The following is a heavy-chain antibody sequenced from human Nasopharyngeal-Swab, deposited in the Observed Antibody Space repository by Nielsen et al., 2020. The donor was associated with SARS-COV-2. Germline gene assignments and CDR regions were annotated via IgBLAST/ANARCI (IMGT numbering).Heavy chain of an antibody. Sequence: SETLSLTCTVSGGSISSYYWSWIRQPPGKGLEWIGYIYYSGSTNYNPSLESRVTISVDTSKNQFSLRLTSVTAADTAVYYCARGPIFGIVYNWFDPWGQGTPVTVSS. J-gene: IGHJ5*02. CDR2: IYYSGST. CDR1: GGSISSYY. D-gene: IGHD3-3*01. V-gene: IGHV4-59*01. CDR3: ARGPIFGIVYNWFDP.